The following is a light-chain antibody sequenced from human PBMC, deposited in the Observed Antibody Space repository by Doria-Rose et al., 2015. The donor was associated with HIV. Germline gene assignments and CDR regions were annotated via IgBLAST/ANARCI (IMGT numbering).Light chain of an antibody. V-gene: IGKV3-15*01. CDR1: QSVSTD. J-gene: IGKJ5*01. CDR3: HQYNNWPT. Sequence: TQSPETLSVSPGDSATLSCRASQSVSTDLAWYQHKPGQAPRLLIWGASTRATGIPARFSGSGSGTEFTLTISSLRSEDFAIYFCHQYNNWPTFGQGTRLDIK. CDR2: GAS.